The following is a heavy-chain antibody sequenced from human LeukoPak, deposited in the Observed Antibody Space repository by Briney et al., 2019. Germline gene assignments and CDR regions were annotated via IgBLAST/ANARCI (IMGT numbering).Heavy chain of an antibody. J-gene: IGHJ3*02. CDR3: ARDDIIAATAFDI. CDR2: IYYSGGT. D-gene: IGHD6-6*01. CDR1: GGSINNYY. Sequence: PPETLSLTCTVSGGSINNYYRTWLRLPPGKGPEWIGDIYYSGGTTHNLLLKSRVTISVDSSKNQFSLKLSSVTAADTAVYYCARDDIIAATAFDIWGQGTMVTVSS. V-gene: IGHV4-59*12.